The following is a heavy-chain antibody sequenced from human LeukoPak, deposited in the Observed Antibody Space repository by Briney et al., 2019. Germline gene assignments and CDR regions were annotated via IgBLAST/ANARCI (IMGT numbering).Heavy chain of an antibody. D-gene: IGHD7-27*01. J-gene: IGHJ4*02. CDR3: ARGELTGSDY. Sequence: SETLSLTCAVYGGSFSGYYWSWIRQPPGKGLEWIGEINHSGSINYNPSLKSRVTISVDTSKNQFSLKLSSVTAADTAVYYCARGELTGSDYWGQGTLVTVSS. CDR2: INHSGSI. CDR1: GGSFSGYY. V-gene: IGHV4-34*01.